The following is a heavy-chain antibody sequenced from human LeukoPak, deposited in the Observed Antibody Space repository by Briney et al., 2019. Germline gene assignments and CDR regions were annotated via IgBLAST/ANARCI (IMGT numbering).Heavy chain of an antibody. CDR3: AKDRDSSSSAPGDYFDY. V-gene: IGHV3-23*01. CDR2: ISGSGGST. CDR1: GFTFSSYA. J-gene: IGHJ4*02. D-gene: IGHD6-6*01. Sequence: GGSLRLSCAASGFTFSSYAMSWVRQAPGKGLEWVSAISGSGGSTYYADSVKGRFTISRDNSKNTLYLQMNSLRAEDTAVYYCAKDRDSSSSAPGDYFDYWGQGTLVTVSS.